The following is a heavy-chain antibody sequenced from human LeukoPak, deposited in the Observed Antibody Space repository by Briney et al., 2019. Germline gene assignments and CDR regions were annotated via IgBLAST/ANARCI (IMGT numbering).Heavy chain of an antibody. J-gene: IGHJ6*03. CDR3: AIWGIVAPDALYYFYMDV. CDR1: GYTFTNYG. D-gene: IGHD3-10*01. CDR2: INAYNGDT. Sequence: ASVKVSCKASGYTFTNYGVSWVRQAPGQGLEWMGWINAYNGDTHYAQNLQGRLTMTTDTSTSMAFMELRSLRPDDTAVYFCAIWGIVAPDALYYFYMDVWGRGTTVTVFS. V-gene: IGHV1-18*01.